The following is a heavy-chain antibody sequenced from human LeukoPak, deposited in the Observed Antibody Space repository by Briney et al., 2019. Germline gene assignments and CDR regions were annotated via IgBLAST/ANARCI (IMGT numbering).Heavy chain of an antibody. V-gene: IGHV3-23*01. Sequence: PGGSLRLSCAASGFTFSTYAMSWVRQAPGKGLEWVSVISGSGGTTYYADSVKGRFTITRDNSKNTLYLQMNSLGAEDTAVYYCAKDRGYCSSTSCYISPPDYWGQGTLVTVSS. CDR2: ISGSGGTT. D-gene: IGHD2-2*02. J-gene: IGHJ4*02. CDR1: GFTFSTYA. CDR3: AKDRGYCSSTSCYISPPDY.